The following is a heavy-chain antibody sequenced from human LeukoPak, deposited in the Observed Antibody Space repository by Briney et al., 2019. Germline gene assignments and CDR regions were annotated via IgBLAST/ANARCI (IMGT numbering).Heavy chain of an antibody. CDR1: GYTFTVYY. V-gene: IGHV1-2*02. CDR3: ARRVDYGGNSGLPEDAFDI. D-gene: IGHD4-23*01. CDR2: INPNSGGT. Sequence: RASVKVSCKASGYTFTVYYMHWVRQDPGQGLGWMGWINPNSGGTNYAQKFQGRVTMTRDTSISTAYMELSRLRSDDTAVYYCARRVDYGGNSGLPEDAFDIWGQGTMVTVSS. J-gene: IGHJ3*02.